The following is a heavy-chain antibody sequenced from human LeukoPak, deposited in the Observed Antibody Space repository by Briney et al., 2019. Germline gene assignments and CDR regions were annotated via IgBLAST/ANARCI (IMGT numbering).Heavy chain of an antibody. CDR1: GGTFSSYA. D-gene: IGHD3-22*01. CDR3: ARAYYYDSSGYMGVYFDY. CDR2: IIPILGIA. J-gene: IGHJ4*02. Sequence: SVKVSCKASGGTFSSYAISWVRQAPGQGLEWMGRIIPILGIANYAQKFRGRVTITADKSTSTAYMELSSLRSEDTAVYDCARAYYYDSSGYMGVYFDYWGQGTLVTVSS. V-gene: IGHV1-69*04.